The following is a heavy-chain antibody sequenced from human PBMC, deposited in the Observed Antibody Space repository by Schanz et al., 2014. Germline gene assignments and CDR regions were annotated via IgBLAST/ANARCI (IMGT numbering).Heavy chain of an antibody. Sequence: QVQLVESGGGMVQPGRSLRLSCAASGFTFNSYGMHWVRQAPGKGLEWVAFIWYDGSNKYYADSVKGRFTISRDNSKNTLYVQMNSLRAEDTAVYYCAKSMYSTSWAFDFWGQGAQVTVSS. CDR3: AKSMYSTSWAFDF. CDR1: GFTFNSYG. V-gene: IGHV3-33*06. J-gene: IGHJ4*02. D-gene: IGHD2-2*01. CDR2: IWYDGSNK.